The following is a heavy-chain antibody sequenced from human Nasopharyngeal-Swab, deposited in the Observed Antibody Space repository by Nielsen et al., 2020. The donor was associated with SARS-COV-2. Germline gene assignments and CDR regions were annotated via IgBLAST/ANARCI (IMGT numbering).Heavy chain of an antibody. V-gene: IGHV1-69*06. CDR1: GGTFSSYA. Sequence: SVRVSCKASGGTFSSYAISWVRQAPGQGLEWMGGIIPIFGTANYAQKFQGRVTITADKSTSTAYMELSSLRSEDTAVYYYATVKTYYYDSSGDRGDAFDIWGQGTMVTVSS. CDR3: ATVKTYYYDSSGDRGDAFDI. CDR2: IIPIFGTA. J-gene: IGHJ3*02. D-gene: IGHD3-22*01.